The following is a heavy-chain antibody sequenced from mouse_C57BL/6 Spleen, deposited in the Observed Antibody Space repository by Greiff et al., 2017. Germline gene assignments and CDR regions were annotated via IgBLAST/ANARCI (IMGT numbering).Heavy chain of an antibody. V-gene: IGHV1-69*01. D-gene: IGHD1-1*01. Sequence: QVQLQQPGAELVMPGASVKLSCKASGYTFTSYWMHWVKQRPGQGLEWIGEIDPSDSYTNYNQKFKGKSTLTVDKSSSTAYMQLSSLTSEDSAVYYCARKGITTVVATPSDYFDDWGQGTTLTVSS. CDR3: ARKGITTVVATPSDYFDD. CDR2: IDPSDSYT. J-gene: IGHJ2*01. CDR1: GYTFTSYW.